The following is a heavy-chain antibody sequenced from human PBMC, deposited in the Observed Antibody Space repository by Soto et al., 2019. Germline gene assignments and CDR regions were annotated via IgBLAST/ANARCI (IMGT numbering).Heavy chain of an antibody. CDR1: GFSLSTSGVG. V-gene: IGHV2-5*02. Sequence: QITLKESGPTLVKPTQTLTLTCTFSGFSLSTSGVGVGWIRQPPGKALEWLALISWDDAKRYSPSLKSRLTNAKYHTTTRVVLTMTNIDPWATATYYIAHTATVLLGFDEEAGGNCFDPCGQGTPVIVSS. J-gene: IGHJ5*02. CDR3: AHTATVLLGFDEEAGGNCFDP. D-gene: IGHD3-10*01. CDR2: ISWDDAK.